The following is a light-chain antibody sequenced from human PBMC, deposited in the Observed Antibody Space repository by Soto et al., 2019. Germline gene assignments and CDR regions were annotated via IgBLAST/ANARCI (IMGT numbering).Light chain of an antibody. J-gene: IGKJ3*01. V-gene: IGKV3-11*01. CDR2: DAS. Sequence: EIVLTQSPATLSLSPGERATLSCRASQSLSNFLAWYQQKPGQAPRLLIYDASNRATGIPVRFSGSGSGTDFSLTISNPETEGFETYYGEQPSILFTVCPGTTVEIK. CDR1: QSLSNF. CDR3: EQPSILFT.